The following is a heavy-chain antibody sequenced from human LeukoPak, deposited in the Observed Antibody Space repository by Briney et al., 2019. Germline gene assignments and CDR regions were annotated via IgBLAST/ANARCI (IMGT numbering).Heavy chain of an antibody. J-gene: IGHJ6*03. CDR1: GGTFSNFG. CDR2: IIPIFHTA. Sequence: GASVKVSCKASGGTFSNFGISWVRQAPGQGLEWMGGIIPIFHTANYAQKFQDRVTITADKSTSTAYMELSSLRSEDTAVYYCARVVGLTGYSSSWYSGYYYYMDVWGKGTTATVSS. D-gene: IGHD6-13*01. CDR3: ARVVGLTGYSSSWYSGYYYYMDV. V-gene: IGHV1-69*06.